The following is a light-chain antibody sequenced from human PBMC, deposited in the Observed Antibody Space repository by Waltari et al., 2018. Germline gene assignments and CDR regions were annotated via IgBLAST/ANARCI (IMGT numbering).Light chain of an antibody. J-gene: IGLJ2*01. CDR1: NSGSKS. Sequence: SYVLTQPPPVPVALGKTATISCGGNNSGSKSVHWYQQKPGQAPVLVIYYDSDWPSGIPERFSGSNSGNTATLTISRVEAGDEADYYCQVWDSSSDRFGGGTKLTVL. CDR2: YDS. CDR3: QVWDSSSDR. V-gene: IGLV3-21*04.